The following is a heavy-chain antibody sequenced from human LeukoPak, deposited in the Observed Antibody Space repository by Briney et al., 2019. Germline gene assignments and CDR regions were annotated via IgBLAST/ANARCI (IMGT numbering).Heavy chain of an antibody. V-gene: IGHV3-7*01. CDR3: ARDRAYSTFDS. D-gene: IGHD3-16*01. CDR1: GFTFRTSW. CDR2: IKEDGSAK. Sequence: PGGSLRLSCAASGFTFRTSWMSWVRQAPGKGLEWVANIKEDGSAKNYVDSVKGHFTISRDNAENSLYLQMNSLRAEGTAVYYCARDRAYSTFDSWGQGTLVTVSS. J-gene: IGHJ4*02.